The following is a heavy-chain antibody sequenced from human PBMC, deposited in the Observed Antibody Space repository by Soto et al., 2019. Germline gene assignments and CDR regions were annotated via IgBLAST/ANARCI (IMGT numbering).Heavy chain of an antibody. Sequence: PSQTLSLTCAISGDSVSSNSAAWNWIRQSPSRGLEWLGRTYYRSKWYNDYAVSVKSRITINPDTSKNQFSLQLNSVTPEDTAVYYCARDDWGQQLVRGRGFYYGMDVWGQGTTVTVSS. CDR3: ARDDWGQQLVRGRGFYYGMDV. J-gene: IGHJ6*02. V-gene: IGHV6-1*01. D-gene: IGHD6-13*01. CDR1: GDSVSSNSAA. CDR2: TYYRSKWYN.